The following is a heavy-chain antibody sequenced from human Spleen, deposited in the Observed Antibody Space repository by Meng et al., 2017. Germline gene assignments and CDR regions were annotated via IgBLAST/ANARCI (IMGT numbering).Heavy chain of an antibody. J-gene: IGHJ4*02. CDR1: GGSISSYY. D-gene: IGHD6-13*01. CDR2: MYTSGST. V-gene: IGHV4-4*07. CDR3: ARDRGAAGGIAY. Sequence: GSLRLSCTVSGGSISSYYWSWIRQPAGKGLEWIGRMYTSGSTNYNPSLKSRVTMSVDTSKNQFSLRLISVTAADTAVYYCARDRGAAGGIAYWGQGTLVTVSS.